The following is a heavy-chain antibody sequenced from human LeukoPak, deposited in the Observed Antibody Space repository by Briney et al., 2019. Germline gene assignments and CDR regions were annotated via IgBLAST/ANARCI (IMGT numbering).Heavy chain of an antibody. CDR2: IYYSGST. Sequence: PSETLSLTCTVSGGSISSGGYYWSWIRQHPGKGLEWILYIYYSGSTYYNPSRTSRLTIAVYTSKNQFSLNLRSVTGAGPDVHDCAKAPSTVVVFVWWGQGTLVSVSS. J-gene: IGHJ4*02. V-gene: IGHV4-31*03. D-gene: IGHD4-23*01. CDR1: GGSISSGGYY. CDR3: AKAPSTVVVFVW.